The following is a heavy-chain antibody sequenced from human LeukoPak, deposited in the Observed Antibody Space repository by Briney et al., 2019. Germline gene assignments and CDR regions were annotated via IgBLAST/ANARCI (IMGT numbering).Heavy chain of an antibody. J-gene: IGHJ5*02. Sequence: SETLSLTCTVSGGSISTSSYYWGWVRQPPGKGLEWIGNIFYSGSTYYSPSLKSRVTISVDTSKNQFSLKLSSVTAADTAVYYCARHYYGSGSYFVGWFDPWGQGTLVTVSS. CDR2: IFYSGST. D-gene: IGHD3-10*01. V-gene: IGHV4-39*01. CDR1: GGSISTSSYY. CDR3: ARHYYGSGSYFVGWFDP.